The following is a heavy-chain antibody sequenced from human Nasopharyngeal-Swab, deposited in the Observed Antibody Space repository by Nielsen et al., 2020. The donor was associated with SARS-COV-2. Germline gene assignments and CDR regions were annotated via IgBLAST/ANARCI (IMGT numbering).Heavy chain of an antibody. J-gene: IGHJ3*02. Sequence: GGSLRLSCAASGFTVSSNYMRWVRQAPGKGLAWVSVIYSGGSTYYADPVKGRFTISRDNSKNTLYLQMNSLRAEDTAVYYCARGYSGYDLRDDVFDIWGQGTMVTVSS. D-gene: IGHD5-12*01. CDR1: GFTVSSNY. V-gene: IGHV3-53*01. CDR3: ARGYSGYDLRDDVFDI. CDR2: IYSGGST.